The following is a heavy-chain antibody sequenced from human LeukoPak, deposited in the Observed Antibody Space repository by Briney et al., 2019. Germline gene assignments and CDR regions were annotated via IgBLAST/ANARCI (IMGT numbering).Heavy chain of an antibody. J-gene: IGHJ4*02. D-gene: IGHD3-22*01. CDR2: INQDNYKR. V-gene: IGHV3-7*01. CDR1: GFTFSDYW. CDR3: AADYKGFYDSSGHLVY. Sequence: PGGSLRLSCEASGFTFSDYWMTWVRQAPGKGLEWVANINQDNYKRYYVASVKGRFTISRDNAKNSLYLQMNNLSTEDAAVYYCAADYKGFYDSSGHLVYWGQGTLVTVSS.